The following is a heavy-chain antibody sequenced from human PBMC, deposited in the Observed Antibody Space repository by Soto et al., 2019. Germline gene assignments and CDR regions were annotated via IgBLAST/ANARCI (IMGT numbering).Heavy chain of an antibody. J-gene: IGHJ6*02. D-gene: IGHD3-16*01. CDR3: AMVDVYVTPSPQDV. Sequence: GASVKVSCKASGYTFTRYGIGWARQAPGQGLEWMGWINTYNGNTNYAQNVQGRVTLTTDTSTSTACMELRSLRSNDTAIYYCAMVDVYVTPSPQDVWGQGTTVTV. CDR1: GYTFTRYG. CDR2: INTYNGNT. V-gene: IGHV1-18*01.